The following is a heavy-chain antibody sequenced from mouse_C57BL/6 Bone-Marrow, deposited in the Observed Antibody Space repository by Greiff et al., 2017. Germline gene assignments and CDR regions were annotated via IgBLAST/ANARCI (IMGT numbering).Heavy chain of an antibody. CDR2: IDPSDSYT. CDR1: GYTFTSYW. D-gene: IGHD1-1*01. V-gene: IGHV1-69*01. J-gene: IGHJ2*01. CDR3: ARGYYGSSYNYFDY. Sequence: QVQLQQPGAELVMPGASVKLSCKASGYTFTSYWMHWVKQRPGQGLEWIGEIDPSDSYTNYNQKFKGKSTLTVDESSSTAYMQLSSLTSEDSAVYYCARGYYGSSYNYFDYWGQGTTLTVSS.